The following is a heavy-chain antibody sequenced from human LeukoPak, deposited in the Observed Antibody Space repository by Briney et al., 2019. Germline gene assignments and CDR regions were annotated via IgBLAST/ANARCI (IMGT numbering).Heavy chain of an antibody. V-gene: IGHV4-34*01. CDR1: GFTFSSYA. J-gene: IGHJ4*02. Sequence: PGGSQRLSCAASGFTFSSYAMSWVRQPPGKGLEWIGEINHSGSTNYNPSLKSRVTISVDTSKNQFSLKLSSVTAADTAVYYCARKDRIVGATREWGQGTLVTVSS. CDR3: ARKDRIVGATRE. CDR2: INHSGST. D-gene: IGHD1-26*01.